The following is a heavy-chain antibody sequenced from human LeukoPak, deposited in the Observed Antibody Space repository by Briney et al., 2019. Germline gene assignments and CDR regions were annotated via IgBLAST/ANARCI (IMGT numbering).Heavy chain of an antibody. V-gene: IGHV4-4*07. CDR1: GGSISSYY. Sequence: SETLSLTFTLAGGSISSYYWTWIRQPAGKGLEWIGRIYISGSGSTNYNPSLKSRVTMSVDTSKNQFSLKLSSVTAADTAVYYCASSPAGRDGYKFSYWGQGTLVTVSS. D-gene: IGHD5-24*01. CDR3: ASSPAGRDGYKFSY. J-gene: IGHJ4*02. CDR2: IYISGSGST.